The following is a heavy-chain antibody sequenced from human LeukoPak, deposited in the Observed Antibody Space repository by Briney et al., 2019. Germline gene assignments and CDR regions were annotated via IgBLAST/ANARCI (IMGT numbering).Heavy chain of an antibody. CDR3: ATSGLSRFGF. CDR2: FSGSGGST. D-gene: IGHD2/OR15-2a*01. V-gene: IGHV3-23*01. CDR1: GFTFSNYA. J-gene: IGHJ4*02. Sequence: SGGSLRLSCAASGFTFSNYAMSCVRQAPGKGLEWVSAFSGSGGSTYYADSVKGRFTISRDNSKNTLYLQMNSLRAGDTAVYYCATSGLSRFGFWGQGTLVTVSS.